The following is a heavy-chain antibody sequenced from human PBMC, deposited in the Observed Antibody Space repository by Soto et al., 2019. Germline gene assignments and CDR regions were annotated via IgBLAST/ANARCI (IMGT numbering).Heavy chain of an antibody. D-gene: IGHD5-18*01. V-gene: IGHV1-18*01. CDR3: ARDTAMALPDA. Sequence: QVQLVQSGAEVKKPGASVKVSCKASGYTFTSYAISWVRQAPGQGLEWMGWISAYNGNTKYAQKLQSRVTLTPDTSTSTAYIELRRLRSHDAAVYYCARDTAMALPDAWGQGTLVTVSS. CDR1: GYTFTSYA. CDR2: ISAYNGNT. J-gene: IGHJ4*02.